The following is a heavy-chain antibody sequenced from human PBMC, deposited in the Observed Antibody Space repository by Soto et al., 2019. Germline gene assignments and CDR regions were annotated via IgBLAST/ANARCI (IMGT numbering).Heavy chain of an antibody. CDR3: AYSTGWYRHDV. J-gene: IGHJ3*01. Sequence: QVQLQESGPGLVKPSGTLSLTCAVSGDSISNSRWWTWVRQPPGKGLEWIGDIFHCGDTNYNPSLKSRVFISVDKSQHQFSLKVSSVTAADTAVYYCAYSTGWYRHDVWGQGTLVTVSS. CDR2: IFHCGDT. CDR1: GDSISNSRW. V-gene: IGHV4-4*02. D-gene: IGHD6-19*01.